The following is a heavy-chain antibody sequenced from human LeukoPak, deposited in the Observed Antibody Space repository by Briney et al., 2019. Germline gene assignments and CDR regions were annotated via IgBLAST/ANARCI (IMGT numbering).Heavy chain of an antibody. CDR1: GFSLSTYG. CDR2: ISSSSDSI. V-gene: IGHV3-48*01. D-gene: IGHD6-19*01. Sequence: ARGSLRLSCAVSGFSLSTYGMTWVRHAPEGGLGWISYISSSSDSIKYANSVKGRFTGSRDNARNALYLQMNSLRVEDTAVYYCTRVIVAVPGYFDYFDFWGQGALVTVSS. CDR3: TRVIVAVPGYFDYFDF. J-gene: IGHJ4*02.